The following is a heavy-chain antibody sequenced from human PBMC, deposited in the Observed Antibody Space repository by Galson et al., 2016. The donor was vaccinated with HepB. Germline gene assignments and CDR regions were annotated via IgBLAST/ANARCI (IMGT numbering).Heavy chain of an antibody. CDR3: ARPRAASDSSGFYFDP. J-gene: IGHJ4*02. Sequence: SVKVSCKASGGTLSSYPISWLRQAPGQGLEWMGRIVPIVGLENYAQKFQGRVTITADKSTNTAYMELNSLTSEDTAVYYCARPRAASDSSGFYFDPWGQGTLVTVS. V-gene: IGHV1-69*02. CDR1: GGTLSSYP. CDR2: IVPIVGLE. D-gene: IGHD3-22*01.